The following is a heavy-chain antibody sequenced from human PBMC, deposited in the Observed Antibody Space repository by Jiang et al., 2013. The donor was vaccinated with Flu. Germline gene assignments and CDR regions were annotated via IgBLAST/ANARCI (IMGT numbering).Heavy chain of an antibody. V-gene: IGHV4-4*03. CDR1: GGSISSSNW. CDR2: IYHSGST. D-gene: IGHD3-10*01. J-gene: IGHJ4*02. CDR3: ARGITMVRGVIIAPYYFDY. Sequence: GSGLVKPPGTLSLTCAVSGGSISSSNWWSWVRQPPGKGLEWIGEIYHSGSTNYNPSLKSRVTISVDKSKNQFSLKLSSVTAADTAVYYCARGITMVRGVIIAPYYFDYWGQGTLVTVSS.